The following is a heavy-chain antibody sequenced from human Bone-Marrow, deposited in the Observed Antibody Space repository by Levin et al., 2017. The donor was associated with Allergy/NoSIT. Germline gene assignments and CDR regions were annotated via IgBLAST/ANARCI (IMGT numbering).Heavy chain of an antibody. J-gene: IGHJ4*02. V-gene: IGHV3-74*03. CDR1: GFTFSSYW. CDR2: INSDGSST. CDR3: ARDNSRTSFDY. Sequence: PGESLKISCVASGFTFSSYWMYWVRQAPGKGLVWVSRINSDGSSTKYADSVKGRFTISRDNGKNTLYLQMNSLRAEDTAVYYCARDNSRTSFDYWGRGSLVTVSS.